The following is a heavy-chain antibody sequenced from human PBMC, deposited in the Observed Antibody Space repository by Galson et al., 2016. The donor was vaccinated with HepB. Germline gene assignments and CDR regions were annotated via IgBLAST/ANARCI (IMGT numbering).Heavy chain of an antibody. V-gene: IGHV3-11*04. CDR3: AREPVRLDDLLTGPPKNPDY. J-gene: IGHJ4*02. Sequence: SLRLSCAASGFDFGDYYMAWIRQAPGKGLEWVSYISSSGTTIYYADSVKGRFTISRDNAKNSLYLQMNSLRAEDTAVYYCAREPVRLDDLLTGPPKNPDYWGQGTLVTVSS. CDR2: ISSSGTTI. D-gene: IGHD3-9*01. CDR1: GFDFGDYY.